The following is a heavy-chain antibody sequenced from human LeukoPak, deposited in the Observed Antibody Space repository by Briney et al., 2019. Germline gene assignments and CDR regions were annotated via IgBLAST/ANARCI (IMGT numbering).Heavy chain of an antibody. Sequence: ASVKVSCKASGYTFTSYYIHWVRQAPGQGLEWMGRINPNSGGTNYAQKFQDRVTMTRDTSISTAYMELSRLRSDDTAVYYCAREAGDGSGSFDYWGQGTLVTVSS. CDR2: INPNSGGT. V-gene: IGHV1-2*06. CDR3: AREAGDGSGSFDY. CDR1: GYTFTSYY. D-gene: IGHD3-10*01. J-gene: IGHJ4*02.